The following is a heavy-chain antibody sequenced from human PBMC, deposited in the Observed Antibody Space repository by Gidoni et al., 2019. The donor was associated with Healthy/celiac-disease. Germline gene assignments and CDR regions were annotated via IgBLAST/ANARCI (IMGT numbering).Heavy chain of an antibody. J-gene: IGHJ4*02. V-gene: IGHV4-34*01. CDR2: INHSGST. Sequence: QVQLQQWGAGLLKPSETLSLTCAVYGGSFSGYYWSWIRQPPGKGLEWIGEINHSGSTNYNPSLKSRVTISVDTSKNQFSLKLSSVTAADTAVYYCARVDRHPKSGYSSGWVDYWGQGTLVTVSS. CDR1: GGSFSGYY. D-gene: IGHD6-19*01. CDR3: ARVDRHPKSGYSSGWVDY.